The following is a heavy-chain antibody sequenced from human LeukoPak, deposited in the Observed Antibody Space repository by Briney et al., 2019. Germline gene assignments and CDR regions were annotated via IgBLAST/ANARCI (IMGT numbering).Heavy chain of an antibody. CDR2: IIPIFGTA. D-gene: IGHD3-16*02. Sequence: GASVKVSCKASGGTFSSYAISWVRQAPGQGLEWMGGIIPIFGTANYAQKFQGRVTITADESTSTAYMELSSLRSEDTAVYYCAGRLRLGELSIPDYWGQGTLVTVSS. V-gene: IGHV1-69*13. J-gene: IGHJ4*02. CDR1: GGTFSSYA. CDR3: AGRLRLGELSIPDY.